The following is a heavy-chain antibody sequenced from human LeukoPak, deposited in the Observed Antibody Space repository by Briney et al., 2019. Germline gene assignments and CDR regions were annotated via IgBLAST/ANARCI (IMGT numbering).Heavy chain of an antibody. CDR1: GFTFSGYW. V-gene: IGHV3-33*08. CDR3: ARDRDDILTGYSLGAFDI. CDR2: IWYDGSNK. J-gene: IGHJ3*02. D-gene: IGHD3-9*01. Sequence: GGSLRLSCEASGFTFSGYWMHWVRQAPGKGLEWVAVIWYDGSNKYYADSVKGRFTISRDNSKNTLYLQMNSLRAEDTAVYYCARDRDDILTGYSLGAFDIWGQGTMVTVSS.